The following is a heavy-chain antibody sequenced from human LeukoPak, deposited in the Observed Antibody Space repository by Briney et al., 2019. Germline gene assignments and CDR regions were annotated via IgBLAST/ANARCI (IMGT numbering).Heavy chain of an antibody. CDR2: INHSGST. Sequence: SETLSLTXAVYGGSFSGYYWSWIRQPPGKGLEWIGEINHSGSTNYNPSLKSRVTISVDTSKSQFSLKLSSVTAADTAVYYCARGYVSGSRWNYYYYYMDVWGKGTTVTVSS. CDR1: GGSFSGYY. J-gene: IGHJ6*03. D-gene: IGHD1-26*01. V-gene: IGHV4-34*01. CDR3: ARGYVSGSRWNYYYYYMDV.